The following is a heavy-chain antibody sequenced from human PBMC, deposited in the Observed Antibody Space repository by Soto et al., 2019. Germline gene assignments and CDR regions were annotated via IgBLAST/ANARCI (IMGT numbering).Heavy chain of an antibody. J-gene: IGHJ3*02. Sequence: GGSLRLSCAASGFTFSSYGMHWVRQAPGKGLEWVAVISFDGSNKYYADSVKGRFTISRDNSKDTLYLQMNSLRAEDTAVYYCAKDLAGVVYDAFDIWGQGTMLTVSS. CDR3: AKDLAGVVYDAFDI. CDR2: ISFDGSNK. V-gene: IGHV3-30*18. D-gene: IGHD3-16*01. CDR1: GFTFSSYG.